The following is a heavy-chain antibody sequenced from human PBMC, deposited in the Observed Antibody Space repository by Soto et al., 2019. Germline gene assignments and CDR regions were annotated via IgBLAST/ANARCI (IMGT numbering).Heavy chain of an antibody. CDR1: GFSLSTSGVG. Sequence: QITLKESGPTLVKPTQTLTLTCTFSGFSLSTSGVGVGWIRQPPGKALEWLALIYWDDDKRYSPSLKNRLTITKDTPKNQVVLTMTNMDAVDTATYYGAHSKDVLVGGIWGQGTLVTVSS. J-gene: IGHJ4*02. CDR2: IYWDDDK. V-gene: IGHV2-5*02. D-gene: IGHD1-26*01. CDR3: AHSKDVLVGGI.